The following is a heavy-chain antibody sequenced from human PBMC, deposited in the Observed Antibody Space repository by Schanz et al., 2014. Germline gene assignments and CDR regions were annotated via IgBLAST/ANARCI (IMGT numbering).Heavy chain of an antibody. CDR2: ITGSGSKT. Sequence: EVQLLESGGGLVQPGGSLRVSCAASGFVFRTFAMYWVRQAPGKGLEWVSAITGSGSKTYYADSVKGRFIVSRDNSKNTLYLQMNSLRAEDTAVYYCARSRGFDSIFDFWGRGTLXTVSS. D-gene: IGHD5-12*01. V-gene: IGHV3-23*01. CDR1: GFVFRTFA. CDR3: ARSRGFDSIFDF. J-gene: IGHJ4*02.